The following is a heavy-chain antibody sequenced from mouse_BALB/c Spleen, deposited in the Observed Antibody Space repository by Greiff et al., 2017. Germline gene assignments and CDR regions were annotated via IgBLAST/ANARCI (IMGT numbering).Heavy chain of an antibody. Sequence: EVHLVESGGGLVQPGGSRKLSCAASGFTFSSFGMHWVRQAPEKGLEWVAYISSGSSTIYYADTVKGRFTISRDNPKNTLFLQMTSLRSEDTAMYYCARSGGNYGFDYWGQGTTLTVSS. CDR3: ARSGGNYGFDY. CDR1: GFTFSSFG. D-gene: IGHD2-1*01. CDR2: ISSGSSTI. J-gene: IGHJ2*01. V-gene: IGHV5-17*02.